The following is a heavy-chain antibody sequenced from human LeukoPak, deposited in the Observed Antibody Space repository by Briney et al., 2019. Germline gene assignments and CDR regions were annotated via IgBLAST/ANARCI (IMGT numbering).Heavy chain of an antibody. Sequence: RASVKVSCKASGGTFSSYAISWVRQAPGQGLERMGGIIPIFGTANYAQKFQGRVTITADESTSTAYMELSSLRSEDTAVYYCARDKVRGELDYWGQGTLVTVSS. CDR3: ARDKVRGELDY. CDR1: GGTFSSYA. CDR2: IIPIFGTA. V-gene: IGHV1-69*01. D-gene: IGHD3-10*01. J-gene: IGHJ4*02.